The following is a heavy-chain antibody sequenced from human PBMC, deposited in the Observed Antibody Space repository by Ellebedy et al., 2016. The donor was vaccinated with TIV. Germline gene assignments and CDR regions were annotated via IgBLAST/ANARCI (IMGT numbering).Heavy chain of an antibody. CDR2: IYYSGST. V-gene: IGHV4-39*01. CDR1: GGSISSSSYY. CDR3: ARGGSQWLVLRYYYYGMDV. J-gene: IGHJ6*02. Sequence: SETLSLXCTVSGGSISSSSYYWGWIRQPPGKGLEWIGSIYYSGSTYYNPSLKSRVTISVDTSKNQFSLKLSSVTAADTAVYYCARGGSQWLVLRYYYYGMDVWGQGTTVTVSS. D-gene: IGHD6-19*01.